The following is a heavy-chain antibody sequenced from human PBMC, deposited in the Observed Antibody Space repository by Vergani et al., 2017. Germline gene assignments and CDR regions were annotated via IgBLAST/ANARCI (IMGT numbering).Heavy chain of an antibody. CDR1: GFTLSSAW. CDR3: TTPTKLELLYYFDY. J-gene: IGHJ4*02. Sequence: EVQPVESGGGLVKPGGSLRLSCTTSGFTLSSAWMSWVRQAPGKGLEWVARIRPKADGETTDYAAPVKCRFTISRADSNNTLSLQMTSPKTDATALYYWTTPTKLELLYYFDYWAQGTLVTVSS. CDR2: IRPKADGETT. V-gene: IGHV3-15*01. D-gene: IGHD1-7*01.